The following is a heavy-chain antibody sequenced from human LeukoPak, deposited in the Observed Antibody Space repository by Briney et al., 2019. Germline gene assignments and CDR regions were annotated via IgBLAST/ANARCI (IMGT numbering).Heavy chain of an antibody. J-gene: IGHJ6*02. V-gene: IGHV3-66*01. CDR1: GFTVSSNY. CDR3: ARGDSSGWYYYYYGMDV. Sequence: GGSLRLSCAASGFTVSSNYMSWVRQAPGKGLEWVSVIYSGGSTYYADSVKGRLTISRDNSKNTLYLQMNSLRAEDAAVYYCARGDSSGWYYYYYGMDVWGQGTTVTVSS. D-gene: IGHD6-19*01. CDR2: IYSGGST.